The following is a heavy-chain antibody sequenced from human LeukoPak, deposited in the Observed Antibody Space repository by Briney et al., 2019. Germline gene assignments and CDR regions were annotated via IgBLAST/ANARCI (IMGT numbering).Heavy chain of an antibody. CDR3: AREAVTMVRGVTMSGGIDY. CDR2: ISGSGGST. D-gene: IGHD3-10*01. CDR1: GFTFSSYG. V-gene: IGHV3-23*01. J-gene: IGHJ4*02. Sequence: GGSLRLSCAASGFTFSSYGMSWVRQTPGKGLEWVSAISGSGGSTYYADSVKGRFTISRDNSKNTLYLQMNSLRAEDTAVYYCAREAVTMVRGVTMSGGIDYWGQGTLVTVSS.